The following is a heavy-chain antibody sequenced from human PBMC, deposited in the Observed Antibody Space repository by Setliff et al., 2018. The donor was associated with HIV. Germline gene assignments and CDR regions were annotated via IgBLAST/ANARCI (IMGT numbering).Heavy chain of an antibody. CDR3: TRQRDPDGFDI. Sequence: GESLKISCKGSENTFTRYWIGWVRQMPGKGLEWMGIIYAGDSDTRYSPSFQGQVTISADKSISTAYLHWSSLKASDTAMYYCTRQRDPDGFDIWGQGTMVTVS. CDR2: IYAGDSDT. J-gene: IGHJ3*02. CDR1: ENTFTRYW. V-gene: IGHV5-51*01.